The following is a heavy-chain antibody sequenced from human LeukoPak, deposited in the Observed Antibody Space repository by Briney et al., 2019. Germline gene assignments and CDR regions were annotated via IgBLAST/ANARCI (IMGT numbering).Heavy chain of an antibody. D-gene: IGHD6-19*01. CDR3: ARGHIAVAAKYYFDY. CDR2: INHSGST. J-gene: IGHJ4*02. V-gene: IGHV4-34*01. CDR1: GGSFSGYY. Sequence: PSETLSLTCAVYGGSFSGYYWSWIRQPPGKGLEWIGEINHSGSTNYNPSLKSRVTISVDTSKNQFSLKLSSVTAADTAVYYCARGHIAVAAKYYFDYWGQGTLVTVSS.